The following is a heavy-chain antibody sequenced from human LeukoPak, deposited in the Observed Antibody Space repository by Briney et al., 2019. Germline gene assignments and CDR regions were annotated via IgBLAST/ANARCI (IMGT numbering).Heavy chain of an antibody. Sequence: ASVKVSCKASGGTFSSYAISWVRQAPGQGLEWMGWINPNSGGTNYAQKFQGRVTMTRDTSISTAYMELSRLRSDDTAVYYCARAKGDIVVVPATIYYFDYWGQGTLVTVSS. CDR2: INPNSGGT. CDR3: ARAKGDIVVVPATIYYFDY. J-gene: IGHJ4*02. D-gene: IGHD2-2*01. V-gene: IGHV1-2*02. CDR1: GGTFSSYA.